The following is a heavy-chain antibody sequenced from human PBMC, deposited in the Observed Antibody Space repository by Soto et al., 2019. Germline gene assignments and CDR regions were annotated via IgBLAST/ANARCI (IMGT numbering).Heavy chain of an antibody. V-gene: IGHV5-51*01. J-gene: IGHJ3*02. Sequence: GESVKFSRGSSGYGSSIQSVAWLRQMPRKGLEWVGIIYHANSNTMYSPYFQRQVTISADTALSTTYIQCDTLKPSDTAIYFCATGSHFDGGKCPIGGFDRGGQRTMVTV. CDR3: ATGSHFDGGKCPIGGFDR. CDR2: IYHANSNT. CDR1: GYGSSIQS. D-gene: IGHD3-3*02.